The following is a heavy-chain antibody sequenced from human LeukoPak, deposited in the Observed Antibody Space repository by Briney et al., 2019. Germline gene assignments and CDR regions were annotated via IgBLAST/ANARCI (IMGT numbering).Heavy chain of an antibody. J-gene: IGHJ4*02. CDR3: AKDPIEDIAAAEN. CDR1: GFSFSTYA. CDR2: ISGSGGST. D-gene: IGHD6-13*01. Sequence: PGGSLRLSCAASGFSFSTYAMSWVRQAPGKGLEWVSAISGSGGSTYYADSVKGRFTISRDNSKNTLYLQMNSLRAEDTAVYYCAKDPIEDIAAAENWGQGTLVTVSS. V-gene: IGHV3-23*01.